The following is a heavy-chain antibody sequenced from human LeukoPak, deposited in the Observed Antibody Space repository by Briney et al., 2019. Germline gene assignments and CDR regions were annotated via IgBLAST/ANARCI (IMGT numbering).Heavy chain of an antibody. J-gene: IGHJ4*02. CDR1: GYTFTSYA. V-gene: IGHV1-3*01. CDR3: ARKFTGEYYFDY. CDR2: INAGNGNT. Sequence: ASVKVSCKASGYTFTSYAMHWVRQAPGQRLEWMGWINAGNGNTKYSQKFQGRVTITRDTSASTAYMELSSLRSEDTAVYYCARKFTGEYYFDYWGQGNLVTVSS. D-gene: IGHD3-10*01.